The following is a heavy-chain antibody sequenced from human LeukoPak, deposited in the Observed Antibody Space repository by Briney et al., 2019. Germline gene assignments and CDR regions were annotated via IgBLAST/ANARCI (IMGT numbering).Heavy chain of an antibody. CDR2: ISGSGGST. CDR3: AKETDVGITIFGVVDY. Sequence: GGSLRLSCAASGFTFSSYAMSWVRQAPGKGLEWVSAISGSGGSTYYADSVKGRFTISRDNSKNTLYLQMNSLRAEDTAVYYCAKETDVGITIFGVVDYWGQGTLVTVSA. D-gene: IGHD3-3*01. J-gene: IGHJ4*02. V-gene: IGHV3-23*01. CDR1: GFTFSSYA.